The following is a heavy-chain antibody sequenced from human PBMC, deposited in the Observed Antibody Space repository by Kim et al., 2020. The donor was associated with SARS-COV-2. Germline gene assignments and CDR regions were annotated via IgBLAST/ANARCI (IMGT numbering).Heavy chain of an antibody. CDR2: INPNSGGT. J-gene: IGHJ4*02. CDR3: AREIYIAARPGGYYY. CDR1: GYTFTGYY. V-gene: IGHV1-2*06. Sequence: ASVKVSCKASGYTFTGYYMHWVRQAPGQGLEWMGRINPNSGGTNYAQKFQGRVTMTRDTSISTAYMELSRLRSDDTAVYYCAREIYIAARPGGYYYWGQGTLVTVSS. D-gene: IGHD6-6*01.